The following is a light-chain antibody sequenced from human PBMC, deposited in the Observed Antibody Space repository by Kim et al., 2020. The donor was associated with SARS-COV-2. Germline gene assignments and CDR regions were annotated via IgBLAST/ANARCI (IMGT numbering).Light chain of an antibody. V-gene: IGLV3-9*01. CDR2: RDS. Sequence: SGALGQTARITCGGKNIGSKNVHWYQQKPGQAPVRVIYRDSNRPSGIPERFSGSNSGNTATLTSSRAQAGDEADYYCQVWDSSTGVFGGGTQLTVL. J-gene: IGLJ3*02. CDR1: NIGSKN. CDR3: QVWDSSTGV.